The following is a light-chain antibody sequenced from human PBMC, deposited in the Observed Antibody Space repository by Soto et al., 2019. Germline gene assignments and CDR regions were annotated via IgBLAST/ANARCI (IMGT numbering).Light chain of an antibody. CDR1: QSLLHSSGYNY. CDR2: LGS. V-gene: IGKV2-28*01. J-gene: IGKJ1*01. CDR3: MQPLQTPWT. Sequence: DIVMTQSPLSLRVTPGEPASISCRSSQSLLHSSGYNYLHWYLQKPGQSPQLLISLGSDRASGVPDRFSGSGSGKDFTLKITRVEAEDVGVYYCMQPLQTPWTFGQGTKVEIK.